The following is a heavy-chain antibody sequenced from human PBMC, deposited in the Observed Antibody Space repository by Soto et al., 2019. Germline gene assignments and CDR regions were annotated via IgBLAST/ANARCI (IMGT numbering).Heavy chain of an antibody. CDR3: ARGRGCTNGVCYYAFDI. CDR2: IYYSGST. V-gene: IGHV4-59*01. CDR1: GGSISSYY. Sequence: SETLSLTCTVSGGSISSYYWSWIRQPPGKGLEWIGYIYYSGSTNYNPSLKSRVTISVETSKNQFSLKLSSVTAADTAVYYFARGRGCTNGVCYYAFDIWGQGTMFTVSS. D-gene: IGHD2-8*01. J-gene: IGHJ3*02.